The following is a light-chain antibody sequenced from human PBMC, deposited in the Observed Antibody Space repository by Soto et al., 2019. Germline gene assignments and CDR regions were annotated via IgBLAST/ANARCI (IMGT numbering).Light chain of an antibody. Sequence: DIQMTQSPSSVSASVGDRVTITCRASQDINSWLAWYQQKPGKAPRLLIYEASSLQSGVPSRFSGSGSGTDFTLTISGLQPEDFATYYCQQATSFPTFGQGTKVEIK. CDR1: QDINSW. CDR3: QQATSFPT. J-gene: IGKJ1*01. CDR2: EAS. V-gene: IGKV1-12*01.